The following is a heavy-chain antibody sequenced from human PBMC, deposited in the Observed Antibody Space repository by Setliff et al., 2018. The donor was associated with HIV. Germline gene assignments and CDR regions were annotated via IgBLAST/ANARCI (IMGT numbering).Heavy chain of an antibody. CDR2: INHSGST. V-gene: IGHV4-34*01. D-gene: IGHD3-3*01. CDR1: GGSFSGHY. Sequence: SETLSLTCAVYGGSFSGHYWTWIRQPPGKGLEWIGYINHSGSTNYNPSLKSRVTISADTSKNQLSLKLSSVTAADTAVYYCARGRNFWSDYYHYYYMDVWGKGTMVTVSS. J-gene: IGHJ6*03. CDR3: ARGRNFWSDYYHYYYMDV.